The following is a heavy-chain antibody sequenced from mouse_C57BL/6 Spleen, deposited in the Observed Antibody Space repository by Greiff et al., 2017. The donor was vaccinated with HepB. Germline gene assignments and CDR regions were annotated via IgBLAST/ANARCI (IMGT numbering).Heavy chain of an antibody. CDR1: GFTFSDYY. V-gene: IGHV5-16*01. J-gene: IGHJ1*03. CDR3: ARRNSYWYFDV. Sequence: MLVESEGGLVQPGSSMKLSCTASGFTFSDYYMAWVRQVPEKGLEWVANINYDGSSTYYLDSLKSRFIISRDNAKNILYLQMSSLKSEDTATYYCARRNSYWYFDVWGTGTTVTVSS. CDR2: INYDGSST.